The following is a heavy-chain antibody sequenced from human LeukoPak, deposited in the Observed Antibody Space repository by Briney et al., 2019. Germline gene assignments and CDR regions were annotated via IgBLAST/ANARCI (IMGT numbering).Heavy chain of an antibody. V-gene: IGHV3-21*01. D-gene: IGHD5-18*01. CDR2: ISSSSSYI. CDR3: ARDGGYSYGYGPTHFDY. J-gene: IGHJ4*02. CDR1: GFTFSSYS. Sequence: KTGGSLRLSCAASGFTFSSYSMNWVRQAPGKGLEWVSSISSSSSYIYYADSVKGRFTISRDNAKNSLYLQMNSLRAEDTAVYYCARDGGYSYGYGPTHFDYWGQGTLVTVSS.